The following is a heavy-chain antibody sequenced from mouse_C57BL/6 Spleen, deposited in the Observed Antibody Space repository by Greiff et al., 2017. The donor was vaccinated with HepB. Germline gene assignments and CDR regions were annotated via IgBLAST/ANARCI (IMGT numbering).Heavy chain of an antibody. CDR1: GYTFTDYE. J-gene: IGHJ3*01. Sequence: QVQLQQSGAELVRPGASVTLSCKASGYTFTDYEMHWVKQTPVHGLEWIGAIDPETGGTAYNQKFKGKAILTADKSSSTAYMELRSLTSEDSAVYYCTRYGDGYYTWFAYWGQGTLVTVSA. CDR3: TRYGDGYYTWFAY. D-gene: IGHD2-3*01. V-gene: IGHV1-15*01. CDR2: IDPETGGT.